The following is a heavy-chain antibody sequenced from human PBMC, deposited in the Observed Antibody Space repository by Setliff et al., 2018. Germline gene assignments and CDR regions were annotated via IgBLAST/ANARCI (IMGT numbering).Heavy chain of an antibody. V-gene: IGHV4-61*09. D-gene: IGHD3-10*01. Sequence: KPSETLSLTCSVSGGSISSGGFYWSWIRQSAGRGLEWIGHFHTGGATDHNLSLKSRVTISLDSSKNQFSLRLISVTAADAAVYFCARESATIGEFPLYYFDKWGQGIPVTVSS. CDR3: ARESATIGEFPLYYFDK. CDR1: GGSISSGGFY. J-gene: IGHJ4*02. CDR2: FHTGGAT.